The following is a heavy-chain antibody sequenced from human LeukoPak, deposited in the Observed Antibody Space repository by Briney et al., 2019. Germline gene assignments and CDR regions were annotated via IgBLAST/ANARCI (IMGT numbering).Heavy chain of an antibody. Sequence: GASVKVSCEASGYTLTSYGINWMRQAPGQGLEWMGWISTQSGNTNYAQKVQGRLTLTTDRSTNTAYMELRSLRSDDTAVYYCARAPDFWSGYAQYDPLPDYWGQGTLVTVSS. CDR3: ARAPDFWSGYAQYDPLPDY. J-gene: IGHJ4*02. CDR2: ISTQSGNT. CDR1: GYTLTSYG. V-gene: IGHV1-18*01. D-gene: IGHD3-3*01.